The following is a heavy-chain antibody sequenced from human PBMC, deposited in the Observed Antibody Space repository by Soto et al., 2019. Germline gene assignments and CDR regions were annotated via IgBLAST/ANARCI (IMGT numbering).Heavy chain of an antibody. J-gene: IGHJ4*02. Sequence: PSETLSLTCAVYGGSFSGYYWNWIRQPPGKGLEWIGEINHSGSTNYNPSLKSRVTISVDTSKNQFSLKLSSMTAADTAVYYCARHNYGSGSTYFDYWGQGTLVTVSS. CDR2: INHSGST. CDR1: GGSFSGYY. CDR3: ARHNYGSGSTYFDY. D-gene: IGHD3-10*01. V-gene: IGHV4-34*01.